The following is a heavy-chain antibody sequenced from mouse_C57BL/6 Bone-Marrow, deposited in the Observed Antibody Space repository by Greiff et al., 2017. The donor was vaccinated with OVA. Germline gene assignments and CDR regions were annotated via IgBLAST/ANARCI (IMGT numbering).Heavy chain of an antibody. D-gene: IGHD1-1*02. J-gene: IGHJ4*01. CDR2: IYPRSGNT. CDR1: GYTFTSYG. V-gene: IGHV1-81*01. CDR3: ARYHYCGGGGDYAMDY. Sequence: QVQLKESGAELARPGASVKLSCKASGYTFTSYGISWVKQRTGQGLEWIGEIYPRSGNTYYNEKFKGKATLTADKSSSTAYMELRSLTSEDSAVYFCARYHYCGGGGDYAMDYWGQGTSVTVSS.